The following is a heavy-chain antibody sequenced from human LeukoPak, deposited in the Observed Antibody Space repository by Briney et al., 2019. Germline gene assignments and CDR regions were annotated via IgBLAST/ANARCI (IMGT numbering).Heavy chain of an antibody. CDR1: GFTFSSYS. CDR3: ARDTTFDY. D-gene: IGHD1-26*01. J-gene: IGHJ4*02. Sequence: GGSLTLSCAVSGFTFSSYSMNWVRQAPGKVLEWVSYVSSESSTIYYADAVKGRFTMSRDNGKNSLYLQMNSLRDEDTAVYYCARDTTFDYWGQGTLVTVSS. V-gene: IGHV3-48*02. CDR2: VSSESSTI.